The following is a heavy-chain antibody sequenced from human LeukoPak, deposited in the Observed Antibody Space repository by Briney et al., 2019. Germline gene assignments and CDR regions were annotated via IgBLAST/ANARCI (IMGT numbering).Heavy chain of an antibody. Sequence: GGSLRLSCSASAFTFNVYTMNWVPQAPEKGLEWGSSISSSSDNIYYTHSIKGQLTISRDNTKNSLYLQTNGLRAEATAVYYCARRISRYNGMDGGGRGPTVTVSS. CDR3: ARRISRYNGMDG. D-gene: IGHD3-16*02. J-gene: IGHJ6*02. CDR2: ISSSSDNI. CDR1: AFTFNVYT. V-gene: IGHV3-21*01.